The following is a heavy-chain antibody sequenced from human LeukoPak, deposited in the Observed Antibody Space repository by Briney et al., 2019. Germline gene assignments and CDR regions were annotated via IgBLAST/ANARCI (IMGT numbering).Heavy chain of an antibody. J-gene: IGHJ5*02. D-gene: IGHD6-25*01. CDR3: ARVRGLGWFDP. Sequence: ASVKVSCKASGYTFTGYYMHWVRQAPGQGLEWMGWISAYHGNTNYAQKLQGRVTMTTDTSTSTAYMELRSPRSDDTAVYYCARVRGLGWFDPWGQGTLVTVSS. V-gene: IGHV1-18*04. CDR1: GYTFTGYY. CDR2: ISAYHGNT.